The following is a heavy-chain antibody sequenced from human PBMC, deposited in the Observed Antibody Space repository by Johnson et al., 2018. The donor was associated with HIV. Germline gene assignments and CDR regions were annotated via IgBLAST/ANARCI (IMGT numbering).Heavy chain of an antibody. CDR3: ARGGVVVVIDAFDI. CDR1: GFTFSSYW. Sequence: RLVESGGGLVQPGGSLRLSCAASGFTFSSYWMSWVRQAPGKGLEWVANIKHDGSEKYYVDSVKGRFTISRDNSKNTLYLQMKSLRVEDTAVYYCARGGVVVVIDAFDIWCQGTMVTVSS. D-gene: IGHD3-22*01. J-gene: IGHJ3*02. CDR2: IKHDGSEK. V-gene: IGHV3-7*01.